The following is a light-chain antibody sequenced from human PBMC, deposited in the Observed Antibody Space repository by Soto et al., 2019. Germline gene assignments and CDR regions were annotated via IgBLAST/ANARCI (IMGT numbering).Light chain of an antibody. Sequence: QSVLTQPPSASGTPGQRVTISCSGSSSNIGSNTVNWYQQLPGTAPKLLIYSNNQRPSGVPDRFSGSKSGTSASLAISGLQSEEEADYYCAAWDDSLNGFYVFGTGTKLTVL. J-gene: IGLJ1*01. CDR2: SNN. V-gene: IGLV1-44*01. CDR1: SSNIGSNT. CDR3: AAWDDSLNGFYV.